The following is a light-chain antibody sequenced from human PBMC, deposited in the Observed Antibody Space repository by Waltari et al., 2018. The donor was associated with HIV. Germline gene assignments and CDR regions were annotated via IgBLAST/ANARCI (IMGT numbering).Light chain of an antibody. V-gene: IGKV3-15*01. J-gene: IGKJ3*01. CDR3: QQYNNWPPIFT. CDR1: QSVSSN. Sequence: EIVLTQSPGTLSLSPGETATLSCRASQSVSSNLAWYQQRPGQAPRLLIYGASTRATGVPARFSGSGSGTEFTLTISSLQSEDFAVYYCQQYNNWPPIFTFGPGTKVDIK. CDR2: GAS.